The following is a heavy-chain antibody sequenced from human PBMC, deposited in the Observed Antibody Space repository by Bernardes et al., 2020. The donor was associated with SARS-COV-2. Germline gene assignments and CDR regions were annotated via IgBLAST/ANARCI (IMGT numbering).Heavy chain of an antibody. CDR2: IYYGGRT. CDR1: GGSISSSSYY. D-gene: IGHD3-16*02. J-gene: IGHJ4*02. CDR3: ARHVPDTFGGIVVPQDH. V-gene: IGHV4-39*01. Sequence: SETLSPTCTVSGGSISSSSYYWGWIRQPQGRGLEWIGNIYYGGRTYYNPSLKSRVTISADRSKNQFSLRLSSLTAADTAVYYCARHVPDTFGGIVVPQDHWGQGILVTVSP.